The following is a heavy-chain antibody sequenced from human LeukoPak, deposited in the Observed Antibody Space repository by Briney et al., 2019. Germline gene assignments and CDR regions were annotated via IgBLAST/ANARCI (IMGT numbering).Heavy chain of an antibody. Sequence: ASVKVSCKASGYTFTTYGITWVRQAPGQGLEWVGWISAYNGNTNYAQKFQGRITITTDISTSTAYMELKSLKSDDTAVYYCARGGYGDYGWFDPWGQGTLVTVSS. V-gene: IGHV1-18*01. J-gene: IGHJ5*02. CDR3: ARGGYGDYGWFDP. CDR1: GYTFTTYG. CDR2: ISAYNGNT. D-gene: IGHD4-17*01.